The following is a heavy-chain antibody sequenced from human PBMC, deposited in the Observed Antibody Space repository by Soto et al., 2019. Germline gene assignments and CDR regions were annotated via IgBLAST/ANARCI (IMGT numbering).Heavy chain of an antibody. CDR2: INVDDST. J-gene: IGHJ4*02. CDR3: AKNYYFDN. CDR1: GFTFSSYA. Sequence: EVQLLESGGGLAQPGGSLRLSCAASGFTFSSYAMSWVRQAPGKGLEWVSSINVDDSTYYANSVKGRFTISRDNSKNTVNLLMNSLRADDTAVYYCAKNYYFDNWAQGTLVTVSS. V-gene: IGHV3-23*01.